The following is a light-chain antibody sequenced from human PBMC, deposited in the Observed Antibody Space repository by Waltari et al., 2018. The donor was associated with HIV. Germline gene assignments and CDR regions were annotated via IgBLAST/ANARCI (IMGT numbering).Light chain of an antibody. CDR1: SSDVGGSNY. CDR2: DVS. J-gene: IGLJ1*01. V-gene: IGLV2-14*03. Sequence: QSALTQPASVSGSPGQSLTISCTGTSSDVGGSNYVSWYQQHPGKAPKLMIYDVSNRPSGVSNRFSGSKSGNTASLTISGLQAEDEADYYCSSYTSSNTLPYVFGTGTKVTVL. CDR3: SSYTSSNTLPYV.